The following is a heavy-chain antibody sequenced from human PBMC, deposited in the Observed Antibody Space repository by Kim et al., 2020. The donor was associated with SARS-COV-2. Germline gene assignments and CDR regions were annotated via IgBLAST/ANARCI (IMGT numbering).Heavy chain of an antibody. Sequence: TMYYAYSVKGRFTISRDNAKNSLYLQMNSLRDEDTAVYYCATLTVATGYWGQGTLVTVSS. CDR2: TM. D-gene: IGHD4-17*01. CDR3: ATLTVATGY. J-gene: IGHJ4*02. V-gene: IGHV3-48*02.